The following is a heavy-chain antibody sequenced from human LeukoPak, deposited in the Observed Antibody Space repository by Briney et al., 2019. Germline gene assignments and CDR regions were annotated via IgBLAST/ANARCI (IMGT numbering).Heavy chain of an antibody. CDR1: GGSFSGYC. CDR3: TRGKPETVFDS. Sequence: SETLSLTCSVYGGSFSGYCWSWIRQPPGKGLEWIGEINHSGSTNYNPSLKTRVTITLDRSKDQFSLKLTSVTAADTAVYYCTRGKPETVFDSWGRGTLVTVSS. V-gene: IGHV4-34*01. CDR2: INHSGST. J-gene: IGHJ4*01.